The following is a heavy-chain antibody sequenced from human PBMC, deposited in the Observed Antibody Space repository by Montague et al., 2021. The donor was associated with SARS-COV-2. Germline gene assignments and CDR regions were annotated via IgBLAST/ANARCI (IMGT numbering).Heavy chain of an antibody. CDR2: TWYDGSNK. CDR3: AKDHQNYYGSGSYYNYYYNGMDV. J-gene: IGHJ6*02. D-gene: IGHD3-10*01. Sequence: SLRLSCAASGFSFSSYGMHWVRQAPGKGLEWVAATWYDGSNKYYADSVKGRFTISRDNSMNTLSLQMNSLRAEDTAVYYCAKDHQNYYGSGSYYNYYYNGMDVWGQGTTVTVSS. CDR1: GFSFSSYG. V-gene: IGHV3-33*06.